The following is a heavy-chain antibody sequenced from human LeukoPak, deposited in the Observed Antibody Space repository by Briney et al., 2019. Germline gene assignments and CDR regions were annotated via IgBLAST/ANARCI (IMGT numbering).Heavy chain of an antibody. CDR2: IYPGDSDT. CDR1: GYNFTNYW. Sequence: ESLKISCQGSGYNFTNYWIAWVRQMPGKGLEWMGIIYPGDSDTRYSPSFQGQVTISTDKSISTAYLQWSSLKASDTAIYYCARQGPLGYCSSPSCFPSFDYWGQGTLVTVSS. V-gene: IGHV5-51*01. CDR3: ARQGPLGYCSSPSCFPSFDY. D-gene: IGHD2-2*01. J-gene: IGHJ4*02.